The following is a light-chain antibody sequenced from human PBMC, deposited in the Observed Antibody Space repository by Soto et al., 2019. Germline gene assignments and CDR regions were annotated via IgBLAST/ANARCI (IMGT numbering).Light chain of an antibody. Sequence: EIVMTQSPATLSVSPGERATLSCRASQSVSINLAWYQQKPGQAPRLLIYGASTRATGIPARFSGSGSGTEFTLTISSLQSEDSAVYHCQQYNNWPPLTFGGGTKVEIK. V-gene: IGKV3-15*01. CDR1: QSVSIN. J-gene: IGKJ4*01. CDR2: GAS. CDR3: QQYNNWPPLT.